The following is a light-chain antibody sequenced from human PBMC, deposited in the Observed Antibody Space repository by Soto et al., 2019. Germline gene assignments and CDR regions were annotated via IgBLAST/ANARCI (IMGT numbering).Light chain of an antibody. CDR3: QQYGDMWT. CDR1: PSVTNY. CDR2: GAS. V-gene: IGKV3-20*01. Sequence: EIVMTQSPATLSVYPGERATLSCRASPSVTNYLAWYQQKPGQAPRLLIHGASRRATGIPDRFSGSGSGTDFTLTINRLEPEDFAVYFCQQYGDMWTFGQGTKVDIK. J-gene: IGKJ1*01.